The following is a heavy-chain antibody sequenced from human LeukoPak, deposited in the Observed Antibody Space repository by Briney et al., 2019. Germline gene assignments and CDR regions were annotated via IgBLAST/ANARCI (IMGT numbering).Heavy chain of an antibody. CDR1: GGSFSGYY. Sequence: SETLSLTCAVYGGSFSGYYWSWIRQPPGKGLEWIGEINHSGSTNYNPSPKSRVTISVDTSKNQFSLKLSSVTAADTAVYYCANLRGYSYGAGDYWGQGTLVTVSS. CDR3: ANLRGYSYGAGDY. CDR2: INHSGST. V-gene: IGHV4-34*01. J-gene: IGHJ4*02. D-gene: IGHD5-18*01.